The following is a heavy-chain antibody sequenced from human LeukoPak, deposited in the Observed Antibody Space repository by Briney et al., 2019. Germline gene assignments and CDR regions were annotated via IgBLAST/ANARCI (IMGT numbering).Heavy chain of an antibody. Sequence: PGGSLRLSCAASGFTFSSYAMSWVRQAPGKGLEWVSAISGSGGSTYYADSVKGRFTISRDNSKNTLFLQMNSPRAEDTAVYYCAKDQEIVVVIKGNWFDPWGQGTLVTVSS. CDR2: ISGSGGST. D-gene: IGHD3-22*01. CDR3: AKDQEIVVVIKGNWFDP. CDR1: GFTFSSYA. V-gene: IGHV3-23*01. J-gene: IGHJ5*02.